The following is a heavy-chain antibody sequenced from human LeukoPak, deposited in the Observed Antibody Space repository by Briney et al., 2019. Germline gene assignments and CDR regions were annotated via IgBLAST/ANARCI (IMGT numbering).Heavy chain of an antibody. CDR2: ISGSGGST. D-gene: IGHD6-13*01. Sequence: GGSLRLSCAASAFTFSNYAMGWVRQAPGKGLEWVSAISGSGGSTYYADSVKGRFTISRDNSKNTLYLQMNSLRAEDTAVYYCATLGIAAAGTGDYWGQGTLVTVSS. V-gene: IGHV3-23*01. CDR1: AFTFSNYA. J-gene: IGHJ4*02. CDR3: ATLGIAAAGTGDY.